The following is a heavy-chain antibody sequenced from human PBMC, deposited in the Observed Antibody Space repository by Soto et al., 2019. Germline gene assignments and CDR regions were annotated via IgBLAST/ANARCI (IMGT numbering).Heavy chain of an antibody. CDR1: GDSISSRSYY. J-gene: IGHJ4*02. CDR2: IYYSGST. V-gene: IGHV4-39*01. Sequence: PSETLSLTCTVTGDSISSRSYYWGWIRQPPGKGLECIGSIYYSGSTYNNPSLRSRVSMSIDTSKDQFSLKLKSVTAADTALYFCARQRTSVVTPAYFDLWGPGSLVTVSS. D-gene: IGHD2-21*02. CDR3: ARQRTSVVTPAYFDL.